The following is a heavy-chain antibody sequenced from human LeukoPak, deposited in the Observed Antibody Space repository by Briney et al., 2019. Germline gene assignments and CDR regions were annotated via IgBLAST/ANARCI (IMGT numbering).Heavy chain of an antibody. J-gene: IGHJ6*03. Sequence: PSETLSLTCTVSGLSISNGYYWGWIRQPPGKGLEWIGSIYYSGRTYYNPSLKNRLTISVDTSKNQFSLKLSSVTAADTAVYYCAREKRESITIVRGVITKYYYYMDVWGKGTTVTISS. CDR1: GLSISNGYY. D-gene: IGHD3-10*01. CDR3: AREKRESITIVRGVITKYYYYMDV. CDR2: IYYSGRT. V-gene: IGHV4-38-2*02.